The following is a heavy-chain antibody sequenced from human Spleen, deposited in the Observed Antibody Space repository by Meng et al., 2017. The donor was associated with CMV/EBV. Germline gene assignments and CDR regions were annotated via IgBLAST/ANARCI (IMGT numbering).Heavy chain of an antibody. J-gene: IGHJ4*02. Sequence: KASGYTFTGYYMHWVRQAPGQGLEWMGWINPNSGGTNYAQKFQGRVTITTDESTSTAYMELSSLRLDDTAVYYCAKDRAYSYGPSGYWGQGTLVTVSS. CDR1: GYTFTGYY. D-gene: IGHD5-18*01. CDR2: INPNSGGT. V-gene: IGHV1-2*02. CDR3: AKDRAYSYGPSGY.